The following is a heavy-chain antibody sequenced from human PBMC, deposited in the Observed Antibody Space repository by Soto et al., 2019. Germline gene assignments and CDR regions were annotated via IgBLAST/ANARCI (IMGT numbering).Heavy chain of an antibody. D-gene: IGHD1-1*01. CDR1: GFSLTTSAVA. CDR3: VRRNDPYYFDY. J-gene: IGHJ4*02. CDR2: VYGSDDK. V-gene: IGHV2-5*01. Sequence: QITLQESGPTLVKPTQTLTLTCTFSGFSLTTSAVAVCWIRQPPGKALECRAIVYGSDDKFYSPSLRSRLTIIKDNSKNQVILTLTDMDPVDTATYFCVRRNDPYYFDYWGQGTLVSVSS.